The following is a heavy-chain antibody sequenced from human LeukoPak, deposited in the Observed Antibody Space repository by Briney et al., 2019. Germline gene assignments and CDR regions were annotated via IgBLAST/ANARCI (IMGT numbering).Heavy chain of an antibody. D-gene: IGHD1-26*01. CDR2: IDNYSGDT. Sequence: ASVKVSCKASGGTFSSYAISWVRQAPGQGLEWMGWIDNYSGDTEYAQNFQGRVTMTTDTTTSTAYMELRSLRSDDTAVYYCARVGKEWELQDWFDPWGQGTLVTVSS. V-gene: IGHV1-18*01. CDR1: GGTFSSYA. J-gene: IGHJ5*02. CDR3: ARVGKEWELQDWFDP.